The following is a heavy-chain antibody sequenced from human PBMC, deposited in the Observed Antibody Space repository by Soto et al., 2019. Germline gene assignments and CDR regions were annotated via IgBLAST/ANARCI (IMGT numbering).Heavy chain of an antibody. CDR1: GGSISSSNW. V-gene: IGHV4-4*02. J-gene: IGHJ3*01. CDR3: ASVPVRGYSLHAFDV. Sequence: QVQLQESGPGLVKPSGTLSLTCAVSGGSISSSNWWSWVRQPPGKGLEWIGEIYHSGSTNYNPSLKSRVTISVDKSKENVSLTMSSVHPSDTAVYYCASVPVRGYSLHAFDVGGQGTMVTASS. D-gene: IGHD5-18*01. CDR2: IYHSGST.